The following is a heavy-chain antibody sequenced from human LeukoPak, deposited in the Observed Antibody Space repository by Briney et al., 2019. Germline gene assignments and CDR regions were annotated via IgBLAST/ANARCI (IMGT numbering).Heavy chain of an antibody. Sequence: PSQTLSRTCTVSGGSISSGSYYWCWIRQPAGTGLEWIGRIYTSGSTNYNPSLRSRVTMSVDTSKNHFSLKLSSVTAADTAVYYCASTNYGYYVYDWFDPWGQGTLVTVSS. CDR1: GGSISSGSYY. CDR2: IYTSGST. J-gene: IGHJ5*02. D-gene: IGHD4-17*01. V-gene: IGHV4-61*02. CDR3: ASTNYGYYVYDWFDP.